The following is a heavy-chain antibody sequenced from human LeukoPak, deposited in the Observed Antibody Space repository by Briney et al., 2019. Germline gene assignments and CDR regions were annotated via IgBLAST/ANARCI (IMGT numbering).Heavy chain of an antibody. D-gene: IGHD3-3*01. V-gene: IGHV1-69*13. J-gene: IGHJ4*02. CDR2: VIPIFGTA. CDR1: GGTFSSYA. Sequence: SVKVPCKASGGTFSSYAISWVRPAPGQGLEWMGRVIPIFGTANYAQKFQGRVTITADESTSTAYLELSSLRSEDTAVYNCATGIFGVAEASEYYFDYWGQGTLVTVSS. CDR3: ATGIFGVAEASEYYFDY.